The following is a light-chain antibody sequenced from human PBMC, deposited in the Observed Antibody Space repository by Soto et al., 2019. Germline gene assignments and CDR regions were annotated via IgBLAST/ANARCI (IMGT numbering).Light chain of an antibody. CDR1: SGGIASNS. CDR2: EDN. Sequence: NFMLTQPHSVSYAPGKTVLLSCTRSSGGIASNSVQWYQQRPGIAPITVIYEDNQRPSGVPDRFSGSTDGSSNSAPLNIAGFQTEDDGDYYLQSYDSNTVVFGGGTKLTVL. J-gene: IGLJ2*01. CDR3: QSYDSNTVV. V-gene: IGLV6-57*04.